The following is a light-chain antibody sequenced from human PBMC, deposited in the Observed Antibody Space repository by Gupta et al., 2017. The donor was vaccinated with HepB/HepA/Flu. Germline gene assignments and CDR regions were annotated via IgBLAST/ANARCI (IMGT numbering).Light chain of an antibody. Sequence: EIVMTQSPATLSVSPGERATLTFRASQSVSSNLAWYQQKPGQAPRLLIYGASTRATGIPARFSGSGSGTEFTLTISSLQSEDFAVYYCQHYNNWPLTFGRGTRLEIK. J-gene: IGKJ4*01. V-gene: IGKV3-15*01. CDR3: QHYNNWPLT. CDR1: QSVSSN. CDR2: GAS.